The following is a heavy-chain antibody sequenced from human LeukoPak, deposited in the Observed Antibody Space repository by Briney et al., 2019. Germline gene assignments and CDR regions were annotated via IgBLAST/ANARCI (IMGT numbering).Heavy chain of an antibody. V-gene: IGHV3-53*01. CDR1: GFTVSSNY. J-gene: IGHJ5*02. D-gene: IGHD3-22*01. CDR3: ARCPVPYDSSARWFDP. CDR2: IYSGGST. Sequence: PGGSLRLSCAASGFTVSSNYMSWVRQAPGKGLEWVSVIYSGGSTYYADSVKGRFTISRDNSKNTLYLQMNSLRAEDTAVYYCARCPVPYDSSARWFDPWGQGTLVTVSS.